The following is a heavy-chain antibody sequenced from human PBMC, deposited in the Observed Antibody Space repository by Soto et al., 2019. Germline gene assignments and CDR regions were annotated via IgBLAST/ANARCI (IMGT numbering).Heavy chain of an antibody. CDR3: ARLRIAARRAFDY. CDR1: GGSISSGGYY. J-gene: IGHJ4*02. CDR2: IYYSGST. D-gene: IGHD6-6*01. Sequence: SETLSLTCTVSGGSISSGGYYWSWIRQHPGKGLEWIGYIYYSGSTYYNPSLKSRVTISVDTSKNQFSLKLSSVTAADTAVYYCARLRIAARRAFDYWGQGTLVTVSS. V-gene: IGHV4-31*03.